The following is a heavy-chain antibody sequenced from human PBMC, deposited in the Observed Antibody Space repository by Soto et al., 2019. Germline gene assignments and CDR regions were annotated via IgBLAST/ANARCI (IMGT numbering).Heavy chain of an antibody. V-gene: IGHV3-23*01. CDR1: GFTFSSYA. D-gene: IGHD2-15*01. J-gene: IGHJ6*02. CDR3: AKGALGYCSGGSCFHYYGMDV. Sequence: PGGSLRLSCAASGFTFSSYAMSWVRQAPGKGLEWVSAISGSGGSTYYADSVKGRFTISRDNSKNTLYLQMNSLRAEDTAVYYCAKGALGYCSGGSCFHYYGMDVWGQGTKVTVS. CDR2: ISGSGGST.